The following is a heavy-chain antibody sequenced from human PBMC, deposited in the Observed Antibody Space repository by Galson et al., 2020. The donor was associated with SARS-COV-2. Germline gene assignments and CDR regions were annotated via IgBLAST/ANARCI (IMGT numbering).Heavy chain of an antibody. CDR3: AHRLGENSNGGAFDV. V-gene: IGHV2-5*02. CDR1: GFSPTTSGAG. D-gene: IGHD3-16*01. J-gene: IGHJ3*01. CDR2: IYWDDVR. Sequence: SGPTLVKPTQTLTPTCTFSGFSPTTSGAGVGWIRQPPGKALEWLAVIYWDDVRRYSPSLKNRVTITKDTSKNQVVLTLTNIDPVDTATYYCAHRLGENSNGGAFDVLGQGTTVTVSS.